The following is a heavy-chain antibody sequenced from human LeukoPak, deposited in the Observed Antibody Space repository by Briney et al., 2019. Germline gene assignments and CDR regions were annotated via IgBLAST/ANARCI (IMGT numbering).Heavy chain of an antibody. CDR1: GFTFSSYS. CDR2: ISSSSYI. D-gene: IGHD4-11*01. Sequence: PGGSLRLSCAASGFTFSSYSMNWVRQAPGKGLEWVSSISSSSYIYYADSVKGRFTISRDNAKNSLYLQMNSLRAEDTAVYYCARGYSNYGYAFEIWGQGTMVTVSS. J-gene: IGHJ3*02. CDR3: ARGYSNYGYAFEI. V-gene: IGHV3-21*01.